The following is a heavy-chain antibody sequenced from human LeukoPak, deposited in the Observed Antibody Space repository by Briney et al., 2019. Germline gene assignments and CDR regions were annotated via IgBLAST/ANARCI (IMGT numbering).Heavy chain of an antibody. D-gene: IGHD4-17*01. CDR1: GFTFNSYN. CDR2: ICYSSNYI. Sequence: GGSLRLSCAASGFTFNSYNMNCVPEAPGGGLEWISCICYSSNYIYYADSVKGRFTISRDNTKHSLSLHIHTLRAEDTAVYFWASVPRYGDTFFNWWGQGTLVTASS. V-gene: IGHV3-21*04. CDR3: ASVPRYGDTFFNW. J-gene: IGHJ4*02.